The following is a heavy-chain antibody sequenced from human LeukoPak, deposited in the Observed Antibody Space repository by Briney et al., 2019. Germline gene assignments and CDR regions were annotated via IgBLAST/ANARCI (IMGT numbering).Heavy chain of an antibody. Sequence: GESLKISCQASGYSFTSSWIGWARQMPGKGLEWMAIINPGDSDTSCSPSFQGQVTISADKSISTVYLQWGSLKASDTAMYYCARQPGAGWFDPWGQGTLVTVSS. CDR1: GYSFTSSW. V-gene: IGHV5-51*01. D-gene: IGHD3-10*01. CDR3: ARQPGAGWFDP. CDR2: INPGDSDT. J-gene: IGHJ5*02.